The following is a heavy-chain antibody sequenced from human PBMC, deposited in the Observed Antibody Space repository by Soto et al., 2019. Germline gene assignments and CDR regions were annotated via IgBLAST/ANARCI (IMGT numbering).Heavy chain of an antibody. J-gene: IGHJ5*02. CDR1: GYTFTSFG. CDR2: ISGYNGET. V-gene: IGHV1-18*01. CDR3: ARDLDP. Sequence: QVQLVQSGPEVKKPGASVRVSCKASGYTFTSFGIGWVRQGPGRGLEWMGWISGYNGETVYAQKFQGRVTLTSETSTNTAYMELRSLTSDVTAVYYCARDLDPWGQGTLVTVSS.